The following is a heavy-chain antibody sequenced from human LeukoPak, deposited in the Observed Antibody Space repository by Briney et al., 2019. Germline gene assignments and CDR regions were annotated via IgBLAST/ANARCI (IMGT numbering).Heavy chain of an antibody. Sequence: ASVKVSCKASGFTFTSYGINWVRQATGQGLEWMGWMNPNSGNTGYAQKFQGRVTITRNTSISTAYMELSSLRSEDTAVYYCARGRSRENWFDPWGQGTLVTVSS. CDR3: ARGRSRENWFDP. V-gene: IGHV1-8*03. CDR1: GFTFTSYG. J-gene: IGHJ5*02. CDR2: MNPNSGNT.